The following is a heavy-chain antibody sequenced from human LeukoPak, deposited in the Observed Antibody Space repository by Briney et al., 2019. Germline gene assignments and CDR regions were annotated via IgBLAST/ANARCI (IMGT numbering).Heavy chain of an antibody. D-gene: IGHD3-3*01. J-gene: IGHJ4*02. CDR3: ARLGLRFLEWLSRGVY. Sequence: SETLSLTCTLSGGAISSSSYYWGWIRQPPGKGLEWGGSIYYSGSTYYNPSLKSRVTISVDTSKNQFSLKLSSVTAADTAVYYCARLGLRFLEWLSRGVYWGQGTLVTVSS. V-gene: IGHV4-39*01. CDR1: GGAISSSSYY. CDR2: IYYSGST.